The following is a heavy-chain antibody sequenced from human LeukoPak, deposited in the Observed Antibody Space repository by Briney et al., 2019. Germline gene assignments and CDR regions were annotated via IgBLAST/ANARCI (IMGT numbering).Heavy chain of an antibody. D-gene: IGHD3-22*01. V-gene: IGHV1-69*05. CDR2: IIPIFGTA. Sequence: SVKVSCKASGGTFSSYAISWVRQAPGQGLEWMGGIIPIFGTANYAQKSQGRVTITTDESTSTAYMELSSLRSEDTAVYYCARDCYYDSSGYFCYWGQGTLVTVSS. CDR3: ARDCYYDSSGYFCY. J-gene: IGHJ4*02. CDR1: GGTFSSYA.